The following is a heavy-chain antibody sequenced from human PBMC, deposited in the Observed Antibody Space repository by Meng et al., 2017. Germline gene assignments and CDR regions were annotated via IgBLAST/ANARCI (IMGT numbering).Heavy chain of an antibody. D-gene: IGHD6-13*01. CDR3: ARDKRPSSSWYGNWFDP. CDR2: IIPIFGTA. J-gene: IGHJ5*02. V-gene: IGHV1-69*06. Sequence: QVQLGQSGAKRKKPGSSVKVSCRASESICSSYAISWVRQAPGQGLEWMGGIIPIFGTANYAQKFQGRVTITADKSTSTAYMELSSLRSEDTAVYYCARDKRPSSSWYGNWFDPWGQGTLVTVSS. CDR1: ESICSSYA.